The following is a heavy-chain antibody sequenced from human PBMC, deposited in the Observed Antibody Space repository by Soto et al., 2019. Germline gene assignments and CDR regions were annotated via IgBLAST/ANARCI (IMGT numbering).Heavy chain of an antibody. CDR3: ARLTTEYLGYGFDI. D-gene: IGHD5-12*01. V-gene: IGHV4-59*08. Sequence: SDTLSLTCSFSGGSFSNYYWSWIRQPPGKGLEWIGYIYYSGSTNNNPSLRSRLAISLDTSKNQFSLRLSSVTAADTAVYYCARLTTEYLGYGFDIWGHGILVTVSS. CDR2: IYYSGST. J-gene: IGHJ4*01. CDR1: GGSFSNYY.